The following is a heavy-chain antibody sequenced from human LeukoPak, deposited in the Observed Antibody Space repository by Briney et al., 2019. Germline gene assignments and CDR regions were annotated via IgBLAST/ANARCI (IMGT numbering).Heavy chain of an antibody. CDR1: GGSITNPNYF. D-gene: IGHD3-16*01. CDR2: IYYNGAT. CDR3: AGEQFRGGGFDV. V-gene: IGHV4-39*02. J-gene: IGHJ3*01. Sequence: SETLSLTCIVSGGSITNPNYFWGWIRQPPGKGLEWIANIYYNGATAYSPSLKNRVTISEDTSNDQFSLKVTSVTAADSAVYFCAGEQFRGGGFDVWGQGTKVTVSS.